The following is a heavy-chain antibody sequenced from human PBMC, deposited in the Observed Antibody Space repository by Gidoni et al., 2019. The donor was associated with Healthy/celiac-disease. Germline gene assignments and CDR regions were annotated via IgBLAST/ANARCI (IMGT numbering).Heavy chain of an antibody. J-gene: IGHJ4*02. CDR2: IYYSRST. V-gene: IGHV4-39*07. D-gene: IGHD6-13*01. Sequence: QLQLQESGPGLVKPSETLSLTCTVSGGSISSSSYYWGWIRQPPGKGLEWIVSIYYSRSTYYNPSLKSRVTISVDTSKNQFSLKLSSVTAADTAVYYCARVWGIAAAGQVGYWGQGTLVTVSS. CDR1: GGSISSSSYY. CDR3: ARVWGIAAAGQVGY.